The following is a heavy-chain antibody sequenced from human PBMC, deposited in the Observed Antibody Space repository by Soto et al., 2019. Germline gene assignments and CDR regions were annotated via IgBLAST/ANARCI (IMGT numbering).Heavy chain of an antibody. D-gene: IGHD6-13*01. CDR3: ARDKVDSSSWHPFYFDY. Sequence: PGGSLRLSCAASGFTFSSYGMHWVRQAPGKGLEWVAVIWYDGSNKYYADSVKGRFTISRDNSKNTLYLQMNSLRAEDTAVYYCARDKVDSSSWHPFYFDYWGQGTLVTVSS. CDR2: IWYDGSNK. J-gene: IGHJ4*02. V-gene: IGHV3-33*01. CDR1: GFTFSSYG.